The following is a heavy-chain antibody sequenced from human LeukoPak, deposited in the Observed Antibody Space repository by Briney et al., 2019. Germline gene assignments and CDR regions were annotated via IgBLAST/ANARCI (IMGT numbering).Heavy chain of an antibody. CDR2: ISYDGSKK. J-gene: IGHJ5*02. CDR3: VRESERSGWFDH. Sequence: PGGSLRLSCVASGFTFSSYGMHWVRQAPGKGLEWVAVISYDGSKKYYADSVKGRFTISRDNSKNSLSLQMSSLRSEDTALYFCVRESERSGWFDHWGQGTLVTVSS. CDR1: GFTFSSYG. D-gene: IGHD1-26*01. V-gene: IGHV3-30*03.